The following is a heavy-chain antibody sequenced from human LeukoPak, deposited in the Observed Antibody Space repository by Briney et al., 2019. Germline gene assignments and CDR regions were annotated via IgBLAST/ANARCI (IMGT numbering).Heavy chain of an antibody. Sequence: PGGSLRLSCAASGFTFSSYEMNWVRQAPGKGLEWVSYISSSGSTKYYADSVKGRFTISRDNAKNSLYLQMNSLRAEDTAVYYCATAPAAADSSWGQGTLVAVSS. CDR2: ISSSGSTK. CDR3: ATAPAAADSS. D-gene: IGHD6-13*01. CDR1: GFTFSSYE. J-gene: IGHJ5*02. V-gene: IGHV3-48*03.